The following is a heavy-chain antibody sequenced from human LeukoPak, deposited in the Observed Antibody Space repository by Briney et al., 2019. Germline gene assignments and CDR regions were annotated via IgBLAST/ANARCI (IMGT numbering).Heavy chain of an antibody. CDR1: GSTFTTSW. Sequence: GESLEISCQGFGSTFTTSWIGGGRQLPGKGLECMSIIYAGNSTTKSSPSFQAQVSISTDRSISTAYLQWSSLQASDTAIYYCAILNHPDGRVYWGQGTPVTVSS. CDR2: IYAGNSTT. CDR3: AILNHPDGRVY. D-gene: IGHD5-24*01. V-gene: IGHV5-51*01. J-gene: IGHJ4*02.